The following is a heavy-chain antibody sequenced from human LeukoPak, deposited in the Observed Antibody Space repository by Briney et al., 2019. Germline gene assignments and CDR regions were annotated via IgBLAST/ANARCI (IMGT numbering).Heavy chain of an antibody. J-gene: IGHJ4*02. CDR1: GFTFSSYW. D-gene: IGHD3-22*01. CDR3: ARRGDYYDSSGYIDY. V-gene: IGHV3-74*01. CDR2: INSDGSST. Sequence: SGGSLRLSCAASGFTFSSYWMHWVRQAPGKGLVWVSRINSDGSSTSYADSVKGRFTISRDNAKNTLYLQMNSLRAEDTAVYYCARRGDYYDSSGYIDYWGQGTLVTVSS.